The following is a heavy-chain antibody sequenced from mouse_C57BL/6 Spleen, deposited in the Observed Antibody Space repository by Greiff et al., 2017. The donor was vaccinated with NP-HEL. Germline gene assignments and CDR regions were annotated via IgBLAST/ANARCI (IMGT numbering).Heavy chain of an antibody. CDR1: GYTFTSYW. D-gene: IGHD4-1*01. CDR2: IDPSDSYT. Sequence: VQLQQSGAELVMPGASVKLSCKASGYTFTSYWMHWVKQRPGQGLEWIGEIDPSDSYTNYNQKFKGKSTLTVDKSSSTAYMQLSSLTSEDSAVYYCARWEELLYYFDYWGQGTTLTVSS. CDR3: ARWEELLYYFDY. J-gene: IGHJ2*01. V-gene: IGHV1-69*01.